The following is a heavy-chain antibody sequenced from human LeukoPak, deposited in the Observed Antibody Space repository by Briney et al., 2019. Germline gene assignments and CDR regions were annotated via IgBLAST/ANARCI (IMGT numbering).Heavy chain of an antibody. D-gene: IGHD2-2*01. V-gene: IGHV3-30*02. J-gene: IGHJ3*02. CDR1: GFTFSVYV. CDR3: AKVMQAVPAAMSGLINDAFDI. CDR2: IRYDGSNK. Sequence: GGSLRLSCAASGFTFSVYVMHWVRQAPGKGLEWVAFIRYDGSNKYYADSVKGRVTTSRDNSKNTLYLQMNSLRAEDTAVYYCAKVMQAVPAAMSGLINDAFDIWGQGTMVTVSS.